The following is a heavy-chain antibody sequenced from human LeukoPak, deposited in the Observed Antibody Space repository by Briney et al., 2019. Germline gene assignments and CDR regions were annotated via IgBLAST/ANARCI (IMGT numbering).Heavy chain of an antibody. Sequence: SETLSLTCAVYGGSFSGYYWSWIRQPPGKGLEWIGEINHSGSTSYNPSLKSRVTISVDTSKNQFSLKLSSVTAADTAVYYCARGRRGSYWVGYYYYYMDVWGKGTTVTVSS. CDR2: INHSGST. CDR3: ARGRRGSYWVGYYYYYMDV. J-gene: IGHJ6*03. CDR1: GGSFSGYY. D-gene: IGHD1-26*01. V-gene: IGHV4-34*01.